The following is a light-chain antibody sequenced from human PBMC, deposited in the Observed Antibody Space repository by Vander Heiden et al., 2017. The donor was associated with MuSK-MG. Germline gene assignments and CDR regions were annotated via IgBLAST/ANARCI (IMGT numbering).Light chain of an antibody. CDR2: AAV. V-gene: IGKV1-39*01. Sequence: DLQLTHSPSSLAASVGDTVTITCRASQSISTYLNWYQQRPWSAPKVLIHAAVILVSAVPSRLSGSGSGTDFTLTISRLQPEDFATYYCLQSDNNLYTFGQGTKLXIK. CDR1: QSISTY. J-gene: IGKJ2*01. CDR3: LQSDNNLYT.